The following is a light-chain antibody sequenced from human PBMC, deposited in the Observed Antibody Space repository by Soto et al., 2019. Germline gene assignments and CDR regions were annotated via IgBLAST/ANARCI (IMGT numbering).Light chain of an antibody. CDR1: QSVKTL. CDR2: DAS. CDR3: QQRSNWPPIT. J-gene: IGKJ5*01. Sequence: EILLTQSPATLSLSPGERATLSCRASQSVKTLLVWYQKRPGQAPRLLIYDASHRAAGIPARFSGSRFGTDLTLTISSLEPEDAAAYYCQQRSNWPPITFGQGTRLEIK. V-gene: IGKV3-11*01.